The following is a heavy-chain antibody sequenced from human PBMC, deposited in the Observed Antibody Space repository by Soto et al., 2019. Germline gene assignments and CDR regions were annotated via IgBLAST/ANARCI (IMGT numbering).Heavy chain of an antibody. D-gene: IGHD6-6*01. Sequence: EVQLVESGGGLVQPGGSLRLSCAASGFTFSSYSMNWVRQAPGKGLEWVSYISSSSSTIYYADSVKGRFTISRDNAKNSLYLQRNSLRDEDTAVYYCARDRIAARPGRDYWGQGTLVTVSA. CDR3: ARDRIAARPGRDY. CDR2: ISSSSSTI. CDR1: GFTFSSYS. V-gene: IGHV3-48*02. J-gene: IGHJ4*02.